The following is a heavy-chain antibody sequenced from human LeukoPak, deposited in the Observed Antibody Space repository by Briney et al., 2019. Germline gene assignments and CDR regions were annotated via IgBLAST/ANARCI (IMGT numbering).Heavy chain of an antibody. V-gene: IGHV1-69*13. CDR2: IIPISGTA. CDR3: ARASVSGNDYYYGMDV. D-gene: IGHD4-23*01. CDR1: GYTFTDYY. Sequence: ASVKVSCKASGYTFTDYYMHWVRQAPGQGLEWMGGIIPISGTANYAQKFQGRVTITADESTSTAYMELSSLRSEDTAMYYCARASVSGNDYYYGMDVWGQGTTVTVSS. J-gene: IGHJ6*02.